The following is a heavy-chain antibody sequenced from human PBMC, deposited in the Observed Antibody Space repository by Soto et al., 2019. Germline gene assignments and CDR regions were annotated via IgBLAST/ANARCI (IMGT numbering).Heavy chain of an antibody. J-gene: IGHJ6*02. CDR2: IYWDDDK. CDR1: GFSLSTSGVG. V-gene: IGHV2-5*02. CDR3: AHSQQLGIYYYYYYCMDV. D-gene: IGHD6-13*01. Sequence: SGPTLVNPTQTLTLTFTFSGFSLSTSGVGVGWIRQPPGKALEWLALIYWDDDKRYSPSLKSRLTITKDTSKNQVVLTMTNMDPVDTATYYCAHSQQLGIYYYYYYCMDVWGQGTTVTVSS.